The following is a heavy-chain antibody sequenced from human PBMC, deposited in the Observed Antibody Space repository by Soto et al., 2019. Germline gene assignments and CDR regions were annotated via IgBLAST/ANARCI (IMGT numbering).Heavy chain of an antibody. J-gene: IGHJ6*02. Sequence: SQTLSLTCAISGDSVSRNSVAWNWIRQSPSRGLEWLGRTYYRSKWYNEYAVSVKSRITIKSDTSKNQFSLQLNSVTPEDTAVYYCAGFRDFYYGMDVWGQGTTVTVSS. CDR3: AGFRDFYYGMDV. CDR1: GDSVSRNSVA. V-gene: IGHV6-1*01. CDR2: TYYRSKWYN.